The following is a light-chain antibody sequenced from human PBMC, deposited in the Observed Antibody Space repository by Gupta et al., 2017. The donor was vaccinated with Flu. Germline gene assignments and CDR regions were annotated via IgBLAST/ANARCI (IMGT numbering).Light chain of an antibody. CDR2: GNS. CDR1: SSNIGACYD. Sequence: QSVLTQPPSVSVAPGQRVTISCTGSSSNIGACYDVHWYQQLPGTDPKLLIYGNSNRPSGFPDRFSGSKSGTSASLAITGLQAEDEADYYCQSYDSSLSGWVFGGGTKLTVL. J-gene: IGLJ3*02. CDR3: QSYDSSLSGWV. V-gene: IGLV1-40*01.